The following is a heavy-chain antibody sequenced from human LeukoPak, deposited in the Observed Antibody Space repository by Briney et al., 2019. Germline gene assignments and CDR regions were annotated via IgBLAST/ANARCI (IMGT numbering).Heavy chain of an antibody. Sequence: GGSLRLSCAASGFTLRSYDMSWVRQAPGKGLEWVAATSGSGGNTYYADSVKGRFTISRDNSKNTLYLQMNSLRAEDTAVYHCAKENSGYDFDYWGQGTLVTVSS. D-gene: IGHD5-12*01. V-gene: IGHV3-23*01. CDR3: AKENSGYDFDY. CDR1: GFTLRSYD. CDR2: TSGSGGNT. J-gene: IGHJ4*02.